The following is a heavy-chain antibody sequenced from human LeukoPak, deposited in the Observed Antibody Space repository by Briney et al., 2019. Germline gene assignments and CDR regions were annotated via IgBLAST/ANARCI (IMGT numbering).Heavy chain of an antibody. V-gene: IGHV4-61*02. D-gene: IGHD6-19*01. CDR1: GGSISSGSYY. CDR3: ARAPRGSGWYEILFDY. J-gene: IGHJ4*02. Sequence: SETLSLTCTVSGGSISSGSYYWSWIRQPAGKGLEWIGRIYTSGSTNYNPSLKSRVTISVDTSKNQFSLKLSSVTAADTAVYYCARAPRGSGWYEILFDYWGQGTLVTVSS. CDR2: IYTSGST.